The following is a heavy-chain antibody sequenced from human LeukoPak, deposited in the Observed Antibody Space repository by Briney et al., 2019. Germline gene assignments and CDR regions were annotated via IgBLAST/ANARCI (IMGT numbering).Heavy chain of an antibody. CDR3: ARELGDMDV. J-gene: IGHJ6*03. CDR1: GFTFSSYW. Sequence: RGSLRLSCAASGFTFSSYWMHWVRQAPGKGLVWVSRINSDGSSTNYADSVKGRFTISRDNAKSTLYLQMNSLKAEDMAVYYCARELGDMDVWGKGTTVTISS. CDR2: INSDGSST. D-gene: IGHD1-26*01. V-gene: IGHV3-74*01.